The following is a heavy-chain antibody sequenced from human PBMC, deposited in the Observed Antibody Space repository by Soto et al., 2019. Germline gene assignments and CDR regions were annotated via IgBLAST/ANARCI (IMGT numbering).Heavy chain of an antibody. CDR3: ATKPLLGAAEFD. V-gene: IGHV4-28*06. J-gene: IGHJ4*02. CDR1: GYSISSGRL. D-gene: IGHD6-13*01. CDR2: IHFSVNT. Sequence: QVHLQESGPGLVTPSDTLSLTCDVSGYSISSGRLWGWIRQPPGKGLEWIGHIHFSVNTYYNSSLKSRVTILGDTSKNRFSLNWTSVPAWDTAVYYWATKPLLGAAEFDYGARESWSLSPQ.